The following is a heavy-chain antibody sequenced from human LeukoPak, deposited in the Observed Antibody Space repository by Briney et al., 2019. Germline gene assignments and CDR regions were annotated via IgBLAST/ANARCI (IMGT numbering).Heavy chain of an antibody. Sequence: SETLSLTCAVYGGSFSGYYWSWIRQPAGKGLEWIGRLYSSGTTNYNPSLKSRVSMSVDTSKNQFSLMLSSVTAADTAVYYCARVKWELLAGPFEYWGQGTLVTVSS. D-gene: IGHD1-26*01. CDR3: ARVKWELLAGPFEY. CDR1: GGSFSGYY. J-gene: IGHJ4*02. V-gene: IGHV4-59*10. CDR2: LYSSGTT.